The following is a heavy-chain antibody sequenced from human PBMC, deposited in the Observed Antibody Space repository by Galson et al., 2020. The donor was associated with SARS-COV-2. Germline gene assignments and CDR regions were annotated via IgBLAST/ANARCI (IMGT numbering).Heavy chain of an antibody. V-gene: IGHV4-34*01. J-gene: IGHJ6*03. CDR2: INHSGST. D-gene: IGHD2-8*01. CDR1: GGSFSGYS. Sequence: SETLSLTCVVYGGSFSGYSWTWVRQPPGTGLEWVGEINHSGSTNYNPFLKSRGFISVETSKNQSSLKLRSGTAADTAIYYCAGGGSRPIMVFDYYYYSRDVWGKGTTVTVSS. CDR3: AGGGSRPIMVFDYYYYSRDV.